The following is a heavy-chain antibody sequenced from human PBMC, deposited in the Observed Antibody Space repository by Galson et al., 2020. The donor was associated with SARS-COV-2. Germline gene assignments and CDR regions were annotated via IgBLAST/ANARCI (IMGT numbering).Heavy chain of an antibody. Sequence: GESLKISCAASGLTFSTGAMHWVRQAPGKGLEWVAVISYDGSSEYYADSVKGRFTISRDSSKNTLYLQMNNLRPEDTAVYYCAKASSGYSYGFYWYFDLWGRGTLVTASS. CDR3: AKASSGYSYGFYWYFDL. V-gene: IGHV3-30*18. CDR2: ISYDGSSE. CDR1: GLTFSTGA. D-gene: IGHD5-18*01. J-gene: IGHJ2*01.